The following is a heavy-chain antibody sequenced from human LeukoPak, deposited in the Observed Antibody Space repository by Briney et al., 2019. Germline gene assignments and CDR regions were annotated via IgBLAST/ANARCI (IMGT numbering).Heavy chain of an antibody. CDR3: ARGIAAAGDFDY. CDR1: GGTFSSYA. D-gene: IGHD6-13*01. CDR2: IIPIFGTA. V-gene: IGHV1-69*13. J-gene: IGHJ4*02. Sequence: SVKVSCKASGGTFSSYAISWVRQAPGQGLEWMGGIIPIFGTANYAQKFQGRVTITADESTSTAYMELSSLRSEDTAVYYCARGIAAAGDFDYWGQGTLVTVSS.